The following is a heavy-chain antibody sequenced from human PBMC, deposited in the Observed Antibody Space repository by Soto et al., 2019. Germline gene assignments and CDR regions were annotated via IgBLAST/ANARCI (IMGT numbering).Heavy chain of an antibody. D-gene: IGHD3-10*01. CDR3: ARAYYGSGSYPRYYYGMDV. J-gene: IGHJ6*02. CDR2: IYYSGST. Sequence: PSETLSLTCTVSGGPISSYYWSWIRQPPGKGLEWIGYIYYSGSTNYNPSLKSRVTISVDTSKNQFSLKLSSVTAADTAVYYCARAYYGSGSYPRYYYGMDVWGQGTTVTVSS. CDR1: GGPISSYY. V-gene: IGHV4-59*01.